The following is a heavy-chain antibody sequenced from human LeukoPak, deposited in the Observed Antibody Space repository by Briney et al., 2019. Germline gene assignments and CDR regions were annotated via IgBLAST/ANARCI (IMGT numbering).Heavy chain of an antibody. Sequence: PSETLSFTCTVSGGSINSHYWSWIRQPLGKGLEWIGYIYYSGSTNYNPSLKSRVTISVDTSKNQFSLKLSSVTAADTAVYYCARGPDFWSQTSYYYYYYMDVWGKGTTVTVSS. CDR3: ARGPDFWSQTSYYYYYYMDV. CDR2: IYYSGST. V-gene: IGHV4-59*11. CDR1: GGSINSHY. D-gene: IGHD3-3*01. J-gene: IGHJ6*03.